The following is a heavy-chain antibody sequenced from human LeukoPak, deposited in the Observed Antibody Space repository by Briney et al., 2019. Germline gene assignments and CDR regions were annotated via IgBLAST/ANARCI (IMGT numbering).Heavy chain of an antibody. CDR2: INGNGDNT. Sequence: GSLRLSCAASGFTFVDYTMHWFRQAPGKGLEWVSLINGNGDNTYYAECLKSRFTISRDNSQNPLYQQMSSLRTEDTSLYYGTKDLDRDALRREFEARGQGALVTVAS. V-gene: IGHV3-43*01. J-gene: IGHJ4*02. CDR1: GFTFVDYT. D-gene: IGHD5-24*01. CDR3: TKDLDRDALRREFEA.